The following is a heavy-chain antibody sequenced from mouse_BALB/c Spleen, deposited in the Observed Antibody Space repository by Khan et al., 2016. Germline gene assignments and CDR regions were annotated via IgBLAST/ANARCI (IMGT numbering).Heavy chain of an antibody. V-gene: IGHV9-3-1*01. J-gene: IGHJ3*01. CDR1: GYTFTNYG. CDR3: ARPDYGISRGFAY. D-gene: IGHD1-1*01. Sequence: QIQLVQSGPELKKPGETVRISCKASGYTFTNYGMNWVKQAPGKGLKWMGWINTYTGATTYADDYKGRFAFSLETSASTAYLQINNLKNEDTATSFCARPDYGISRGFAYWGQGTLVTVSA. CDR2: INTYTGAT.